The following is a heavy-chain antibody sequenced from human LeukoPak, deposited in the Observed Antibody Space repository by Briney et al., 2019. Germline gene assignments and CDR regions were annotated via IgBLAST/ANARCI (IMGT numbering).Heavy chain of an antibody. CDR1: DGSISSSSYY. CDR3: ARDIVGAIRGFFDY. V-gene: IGHV4-39*07. Sequence: SETLSLTCTVSDGSISSSSYYWGWIRQPPGKGLEWIGSIYYSGSTYYNPSLKSRVTISVDTSKNQFSLKLSSVTAADTAVYYCARDIVGAIRGFFDYWGQGTLVTVSS. D-gene: IGHD1-26*01. J-gene: IGHJ4*02. CDR2: IYYSGST.